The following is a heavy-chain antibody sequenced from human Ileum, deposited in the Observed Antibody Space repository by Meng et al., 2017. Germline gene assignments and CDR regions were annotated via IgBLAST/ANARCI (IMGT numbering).Heavy chain of an antibody. CDR2: ITWNSDAI. V-gene: IGHV3-9*01. D-gene: IGHD7-27*01. J-gene: IGHJ4*02. CDR1: GFTFADYT. CDR3: AKGSWGSPFDS. Sequence: SLKISCAASGFTFADYTMHWVRQAPGKGLEWVSAITWNSDAIDYADSVKDRITISRDNAKNALCLHMNRLRTEDTALYYCAKGSWGSPFDSWGQGTLVTVSS.